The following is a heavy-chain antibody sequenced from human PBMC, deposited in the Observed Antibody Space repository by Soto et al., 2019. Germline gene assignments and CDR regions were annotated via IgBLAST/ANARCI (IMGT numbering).Heavy chain of an antibody. J-gene: IGHJ6*02. CDR1: GYTFTSYD. D-gene: IGHD1-7*01. CDR2: MNPNSGNT. Sequence: ASVKVSCKASGYTFTSYDLNWVRQATGQGPEWMGWMNPNSGNTGYAQKFQGRVTMTRDTSVSTAYIELSSLISEDTAVYYCARGEYNWNYAYYYGMDVWGQGTTVTVSS. V-gene: IGHV1-8*01. CDR3: ARGEYNWNYAYYYGMDV.